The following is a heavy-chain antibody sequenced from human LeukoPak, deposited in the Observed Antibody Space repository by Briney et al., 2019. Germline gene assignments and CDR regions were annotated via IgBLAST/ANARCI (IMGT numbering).Heavy chain of an antibody. CDR1: GLTFGRYG. Sequence: RGSLRISSAASGLTFGRYGMHLGGQAHGQCLHLVSAISYDGSNKYYADSVKGRFTISRDNSKNTLYLQMNSLRAEDTAVYYCAKDTVLGGYYYYGMDVWGQGTTVTVSS. J-gene: IGHJ6*02. CDR2: ISYDGSNK. D-gene: IGHD3-16*01. CDR3: AKDTVLGGYYYYGMDV. V-gene: IGHV3-30*18.